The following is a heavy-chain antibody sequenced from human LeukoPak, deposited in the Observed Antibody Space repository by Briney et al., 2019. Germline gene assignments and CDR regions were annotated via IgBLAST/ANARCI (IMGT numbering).Heavy chain of an antibody. J-gene: IGHJ6*03. D-gene: IGHD5-12*01. CDR3: ARGESGYDNSGSEYYYYYYMDV. V-gene: IGHV3-21*01. CDR2: ISSSSSYI. Sequence: GGSLRLSCAASGFTFSSYSMNWVRQAPGKGLEWVSSISSSSSYIYYADSVKGRFTISRDNAKNSLYLQMNSLRAEDTAVYYCARGESGYDNSGSEYYYYYYMDVWGKGTTVTVSS. CDR1: GFTFSSYS.